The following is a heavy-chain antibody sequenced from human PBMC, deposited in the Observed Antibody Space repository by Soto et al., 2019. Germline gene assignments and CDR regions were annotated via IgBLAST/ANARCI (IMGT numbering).Heavy chain of an antibody. CDR3: ARGLRGSGYTIDY. CDR2: IYHSGST. V-gene: IGHV4-30-2*01. CDR1: GGSISSGGYS. Sequence: SETLSLTCAVSGGSISSGGYSWSWIRQPPGKGLEWIGYIYHSGSTYYNPSLKSRVTISVDRSKNQFSLKLSSVTAADTAVYYCARGLRGSGYTIDYWGQGTLVTVSS. J-gene: IGHJ4*02. D-gene: IGHD3-3*01.